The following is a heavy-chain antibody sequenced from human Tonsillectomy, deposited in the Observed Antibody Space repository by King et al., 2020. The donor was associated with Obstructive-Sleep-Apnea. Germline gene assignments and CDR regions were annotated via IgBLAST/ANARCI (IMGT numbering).Heavy chain of an antibody. CDR3: AKDGIAVAGFDY. J-gene: IGHJ4*02. CDR1: GFTFDDYA. CDR2: ISWNSDNI. D-gene: IGHD6-19*01. V-gene: IGHV3-9*01. Sequence: QLVQSGGGLVQPGRSLRLSCAASGFTFDDYAMHWVRQAPGKGLEWVSGISWNSDNIGYADSVKGRFTISRDNAKNSLYLQMNSLRAEDTALYYCAKDGIAVAGFDYWGQGTLATVSS.